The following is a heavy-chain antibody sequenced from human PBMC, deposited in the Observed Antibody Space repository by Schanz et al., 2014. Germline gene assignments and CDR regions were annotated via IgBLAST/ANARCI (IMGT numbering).Heavy chain of an antibody. D-gene: IGHD3-10*01. V-gene: IGHV3-7*04. CDR1: GFTFSDYS. J-gene: IGHJ5*02. CDR3: VRDILHRVYDSGSP. Sequence: EVQLVESGGGWVQPGGSLRLSCAASGFTFSDYSMNWVRQAPGKGLEWVANIKQDESEKYYVDSVKGRFTISRDNAKNSLCLHMNSLRAEDTAVYYCVRDILHRVYDSGSPWGQGTLDTVSS. CDR2: IKQDESEK.